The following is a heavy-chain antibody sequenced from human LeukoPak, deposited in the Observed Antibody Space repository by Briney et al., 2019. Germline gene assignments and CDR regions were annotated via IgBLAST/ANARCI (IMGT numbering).Heavy chain of an antibody. J-gene: IGHJ6*02. CDR3: AKNGGPHGMDV. D-gene: IGHD3-10*01. V-gene: IGHV3-7*02. CDR2: IKHDGSET. Sequence: PGGSLRLSCAASGFTFSNIWMSWVRQAPGKGLEWVANIKHDGSETNYVDSVKGRFTISRDNAKNSLHLQMNSLRAEDTAVYYCAKNGGPHGMDVWSQGTTVTVSS. CDR1: GFTFSNIW.